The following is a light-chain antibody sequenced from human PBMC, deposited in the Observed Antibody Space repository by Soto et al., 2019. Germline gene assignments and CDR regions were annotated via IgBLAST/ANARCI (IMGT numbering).Light chain of an antibody. CDR3: CSYAASSTWV. V-gene: IGLV2-23*01. Sequence: QSVLTQPASVSGSPGQSITISCTGTSSDVGSYNLVSWYQQHPGKAPKLMIYEGSKRPSGVSNRFSGSKSVNTASLTISGLQAEDEADYYCCSYAASSTWVFGGGTKLTVL. J-gene: IGLJ3*02. CDR1: SSDVGSYNL. CDR2: EGS.